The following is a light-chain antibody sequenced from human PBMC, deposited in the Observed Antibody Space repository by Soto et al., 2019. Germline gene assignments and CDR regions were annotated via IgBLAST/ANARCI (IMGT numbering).Light chain of an antibody. J-gene: IGKJ2*01. CDR3: QQYGNSIYT. Sequence: IVLTQSPGTLSLSPGERATLSCRASQSVSSTYLAWYQQKPGQAPRLLIYGASSRATGIPDRFSGSGFGTDFTLTSSRLEPEDFALYYCQQYGNSIYTFGQGTKLEIK. CDR2: GAS. CDR1: QSVSSTY. V-gene: IGKV3-20*01.